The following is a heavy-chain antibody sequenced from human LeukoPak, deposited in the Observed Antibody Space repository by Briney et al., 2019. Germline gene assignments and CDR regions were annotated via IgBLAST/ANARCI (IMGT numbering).Heavy chain of an antibody. J-gene: IGHJ4*02. D-gene: IGHD2-2*01. CDR3: AGQSPAHDY. V-gene: IGHV4-38-2*01. CDR2: VYHSGNT. CDR1: GFTFSDYY. Sequence: PGGSLRLSCAASGFTFSDYYMSWIRQPPGKGLEWIGSVYHSGNTYYNPSLKSRVTISVDTSKNHFSLKLSSVTAADTAVYFCAGQSPAHDYWGQGTLVTVSS.